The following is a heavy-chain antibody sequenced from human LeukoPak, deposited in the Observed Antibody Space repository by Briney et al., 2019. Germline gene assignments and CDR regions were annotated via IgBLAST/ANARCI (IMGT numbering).Heavy chain of an antibody. CDR3: ARGRVLRIDY. CDR1: VFTFSSYE. CDR2: ISSSGSTI. D-gene: IGHD3-10*01. Sequence: GGSLRLSCAASVFTFSSYEMNWVRQAPGKGLEWVSYISSSGSTIYYADSVKGRFTISRDNAKNSLYLQMNSLRAEDTAVYYCARGRVLRIDYWGQGTLVTVSS. J-gene: IGHJ4*02. V-gene: IGHV3-48*03.